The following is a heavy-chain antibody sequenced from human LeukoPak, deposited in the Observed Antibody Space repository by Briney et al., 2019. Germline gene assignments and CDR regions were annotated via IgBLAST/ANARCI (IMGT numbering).Heavy chain of an antibody. Sequence: PSETLSLTCTVSGRSISSYYWSWIRQPPGRGREWIGYIYYSENTNYNPSIKSRVTISVDTSKNQCSLKLSSVTAADTAVYYCARDPFYYDSSGPGFYYFGMDVWGQGTTVTVSS. V-gene: IGHV4-59*01. D-gene: IGHD3-22*01. CDR1: GRSISSYY. CDR3: ARDPFYYDSSGPGFYYFGMDV. J-gene: IGHJ6*02. CDR2: IYYSENT.